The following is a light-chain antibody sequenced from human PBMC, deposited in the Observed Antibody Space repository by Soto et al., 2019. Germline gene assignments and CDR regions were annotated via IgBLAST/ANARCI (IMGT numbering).Light chain of an antibody. Sequence: DIVMTQSPDSLAVSLGERATINCKSSQSVLYSSNNKNYFAWYQQKPGQPPKLLIYWASTRESGVPDRFSGSRSGTDFTLTISSLQAEDVAVYYCQQYYSTPLSFGGGTKVDIK. V-gene: IGKV4-1*01. CDR3: QQYYSTPLS. J-gene: IGKJ4*01. CDR2: WAS. CDR1: QSVLYSSNNKNY.